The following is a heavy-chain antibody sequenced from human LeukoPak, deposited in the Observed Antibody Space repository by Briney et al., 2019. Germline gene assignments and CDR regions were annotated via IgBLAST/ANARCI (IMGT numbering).Heavy chain of an antibody. J-gene: IGHJ5*02. CDR2: IYYSGST. V-gene: IGHV4-39*07. CDR1: GGSISGSSYY. D-gene: IGHD2-2*02. Sequence: PSETLSLTCTVSGGSISGSSYYWGWIRQPPGKGLEWIGSIYYSGSTYYNPSLKSRVAISVDTSKNQFSLKLSSVTAADPAVYYCARGTYQLLYGNWFDPWGQGTLVTVSS. CDR3: ARGTYQLLYGNWFDP.